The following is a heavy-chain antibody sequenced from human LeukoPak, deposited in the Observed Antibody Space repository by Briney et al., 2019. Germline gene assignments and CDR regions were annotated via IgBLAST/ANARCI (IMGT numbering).Heavy chain of an antibody. Sequence: GGSLRLSCAASGFTFSSYSMNWVRQVPGKGLEWVSSISSSSSYIYYVDSVKGRFTISRDNAKNSLYLQMNSLRAEDTAVYYCARVARNAIAANIDYWGQGTLVTVSS. CDR2: ISSSSSYI. CDR1: GFTFSSYS. D-gene: IGHD6-6*01. J-gene: IGHJ4*02. V-gene: IGHV3-21*01. CDR3: ARVARNAIAANIDY.